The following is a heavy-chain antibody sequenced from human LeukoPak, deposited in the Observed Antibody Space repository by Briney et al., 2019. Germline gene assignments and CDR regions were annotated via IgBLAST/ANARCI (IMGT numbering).Heavy chain of an antibody. Sequence: SGTLSLTCTVSGGSISSYYWSWIRQPPGKGLEWIGYIYYSGSTNYNPSLKSRVTISVDTSKNQFSLKLSSVTAADTAVYYCARGDSRKNAFDIWGQGTMVTVSS. J-gene: IGHJ3*02. V-gene: IGHV4-59*01. D-gene: IGHD6-13*01. CDR1: GGSISSYY. CDR2: IYYSGST. CDR3: ARGDSRKNAFDI.